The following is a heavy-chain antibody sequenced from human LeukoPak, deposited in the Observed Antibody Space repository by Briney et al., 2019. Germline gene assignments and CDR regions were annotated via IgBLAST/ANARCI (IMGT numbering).Heavy chain of an antibody. CDR3: ARFSAYYYGSGSYYYFDY. Sequence: SETLSLTCTVSGGSISSYYWSWIRQPPGKGLEWIGNIYYSGSTYYNPSLKSRVTISVDTSKNQFSLRLSSVTAADTAVYYCARFSAYYYGSGSYYYFDYWGQGTLVTVSS. CDR1: GGSISSYY. D-gene: IGHD3-10*01. CDR2: IYYSGST. J-gene: IGHJ4*02. V-gene: IGHV4-59*04.